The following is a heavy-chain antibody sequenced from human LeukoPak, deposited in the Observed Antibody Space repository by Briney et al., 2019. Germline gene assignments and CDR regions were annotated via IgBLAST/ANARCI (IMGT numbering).Heavy chain of an antibody. CDR1: GDSISSYY. Sequence: SSETLSLTCTVSGDSISSYYWSWIRQPPGKGLEWIGYIYYSGSTNYNPSLKSRVTISVDTSKNQFSLKLSSVTAADTAVYYCARVPVEMATPRRFKGFDYWGQGTLVTVSS. J-gene: IGHJ4*02. CDR2: IYYSGST. D-gene: IGHD5-24*01. CDR3: ARVPVEMATPRRFKGFDY. V-gene: IGHV4-59*12.